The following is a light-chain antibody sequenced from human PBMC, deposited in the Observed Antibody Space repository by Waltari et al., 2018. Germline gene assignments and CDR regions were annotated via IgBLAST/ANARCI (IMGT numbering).Light chain of an antibody. CDR2: TAS. V-gene: IGKV1-39*01. CDR3: QQSYSSPWT. Sequence: DIQMTQSPPALSASVGSRVVITCRASKSISDYLHWYQQKPGRAPRVLIYTASSLQRGVPTRFSGSGSGTEFTLTISTLQPEDAATYYCQQSYSSPWTFGLGTKVEIK. J-gene: IGKJ1*01. CDR1: KSISDY.